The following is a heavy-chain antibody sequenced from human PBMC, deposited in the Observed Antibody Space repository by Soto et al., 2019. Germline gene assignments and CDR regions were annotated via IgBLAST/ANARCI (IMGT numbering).Heavy chain of an antibody. CDR2: ISYTGIT. CDR1: GCSISSGGYY. Sequence: PLETLSLTCSVSGCSISSGGYYWSWIRQLPGKGLEWIGHISYTGITYYNPSLQRRLTTSVDTSQNQFSLKLRSVTAADTAVYYCARVGIVVVPAATPVLWLDPWGQGTLVTSPQ. CDR3: ARVGIVVVPAATPVLWLDP. J-gene: IGHJ5*02. V-gene: IGHV4-31*03. D-gene: IGHD2-2*01.